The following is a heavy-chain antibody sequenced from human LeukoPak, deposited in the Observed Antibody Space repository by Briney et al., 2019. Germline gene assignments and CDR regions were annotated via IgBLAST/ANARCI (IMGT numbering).Heavy chain of an antibody. V-gene: IGHV4-59*01. CDR3: ARDSSYCGDPNNCWGHDVQVVPGYYFDY. Sequence: SETLSLTCSVSGTSMTGYYWDWIRQSPEKGLEWIGYIYDNGNTNYNPSLMSRVTMSIDTSRNQFSLRLSSVTAADSAAYYCARDSSYCGDPNNCWGHDVQVVPGYYFDYWGQGILVTASS. J-gene: IGHJ4*02. CDR1: GTSMTGYY. CDR2: IYDNGNT. D-gene: IGHD6-6*01.